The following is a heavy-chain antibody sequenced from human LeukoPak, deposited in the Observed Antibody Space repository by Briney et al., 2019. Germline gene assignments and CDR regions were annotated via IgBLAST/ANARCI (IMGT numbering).Heavy chain of an antibody. CDR2: TKNKANSYTT. CDR1: GFTFSEHF. V-gene: IGHV3-72*01. J-gene: IGHJ4*02. D-gene: IGHD6-6*01. Sequence: SGGSLRLSCAASGFTFSEHFMDWVRQAPGKGLEWVGRTKNKANSYTTQYAASVKGRFTISRDDSKNSLFLQMNSLKTEDTAVYYCSRGGTNGSSLYYLDSWGQGTLVTVSS. CDR3: SRGGTNGSSLYYLDS.